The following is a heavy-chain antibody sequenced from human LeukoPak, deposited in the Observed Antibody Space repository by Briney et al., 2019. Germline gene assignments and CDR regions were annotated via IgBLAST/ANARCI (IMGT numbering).Heavy chain of an antibody. J-gene: IGHJ4*02. Sequence: GGSLRLSCAASGFTLRSSAMSWIRQAPGKGLEWVSAISGDGGTISYAASVRGRFTISRDNAKNTLFLQMSSLRAGDTALYYCAKELYGNPSGYWGQGTRVTVSS. D-gene: IGHD2-8*01. V-gene: IGHV3-23*01. CDR2: ISGDGGTI. CDR1: GFTLRSSA. CDR3: AKELYGNPSGY.